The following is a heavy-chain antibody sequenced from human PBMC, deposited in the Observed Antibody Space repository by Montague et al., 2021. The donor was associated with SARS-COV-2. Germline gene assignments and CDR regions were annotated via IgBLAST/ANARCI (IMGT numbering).Heavy chain of an antibody. CDR1: GDSFIGYY. Sequence: SETLSLTCAVHGDSFIGYYWGWIRQPPGKGLQWIGEINDSGSTNRYPSFKSRATISVDSSKKEFSLTLRSVTAADTGVYYCARALFLSQDVWGQGTTVTVSS. CDR3: ARALFLSQDV. V-gene: IGHV4-34*04. CDR2: INDSGST. J-gene: IGHJ6*02.